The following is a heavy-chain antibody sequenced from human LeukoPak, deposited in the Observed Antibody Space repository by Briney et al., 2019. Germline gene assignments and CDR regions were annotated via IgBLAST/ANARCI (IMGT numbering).Heavy chain of an antibody. D-gene: IGHD3-22*01. V-gene: IGHV4-39*01. J-gene: IGHJ4*02. CDR1: GGSISSNSYY. CDR2: IYYSGST. CDR3: ARTPGQKYYDSSGPFDY. Sequence: PSETLSLTCTVSGGSISSNSYYWGWIRQPPGKGLEWIGSIYYSGSTYYNPSLKSRVTIPVDTSKNQFSLKLSSVTAADTPVYYCARTPGQKYYDSSGPFDYWGQGTLVTVSS.